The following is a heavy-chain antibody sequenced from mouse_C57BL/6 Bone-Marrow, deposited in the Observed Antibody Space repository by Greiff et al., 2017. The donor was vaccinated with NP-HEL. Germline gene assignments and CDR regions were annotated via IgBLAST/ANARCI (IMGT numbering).Heavy chain of an antibody. CDR3: ALYYDYDDGRLYYAMDY. Sequence: QVQLQQSGPELVKPGASVKISCKASGYAFSSSWMNWVKQRPGKGLEWIGRIYPGDGDTNYNGKFKGKATLTADKSSSTAYMQLSSLTSEDSAVYFCALYYDYDDGRLYYAMDYWGQGTSVTVSS. D-gene: IGHD2-4*01. V-gene: IGHV1-82*01. J-gene: IGHJ4*01. CDR1: GYAFSSSW. CDR2: IYPGDGDT.